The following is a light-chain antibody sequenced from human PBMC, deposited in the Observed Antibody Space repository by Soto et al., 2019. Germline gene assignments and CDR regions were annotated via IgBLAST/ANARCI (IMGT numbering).Light chain of an antibody. CDR2: KAS. J-gene: IGKJ3*01. V-gene: IGKV1-5*03. Sequence: DIHMTQSPSTLSASVGDRVTITCRASQSISSWLAWYQQKPGKAPKLLIYKASNLESGVPSRFSGSGSGTEFTLTISSLQPDDFATYYCQQYKSYCTFGPGTKVDIK. CDR3: QQYKSYCT. CDR1: QSISSW.